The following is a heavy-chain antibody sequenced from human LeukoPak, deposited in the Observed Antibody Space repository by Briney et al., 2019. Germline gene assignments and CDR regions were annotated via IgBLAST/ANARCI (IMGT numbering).Heavy chain of an antibody. CDR1: GGTFSSYA. CDR3: ARPRAFSYGQMYYFDY. Sequence: ASVKVSCKASGGTFSSYAISWVRQAPGQGLEWMGWIDPKTGGTNFAQKFQGRVTMTRDTSITTAYMELSRLRFDDTAVYYCARPRAFSYGQMYYFDYWGQGALVTVSS. J-gene: IGHJ4*02. D-gene: IGHD5-18*01. CDR2: IDPKTGGT. V-gene: IGHV1-2*02.